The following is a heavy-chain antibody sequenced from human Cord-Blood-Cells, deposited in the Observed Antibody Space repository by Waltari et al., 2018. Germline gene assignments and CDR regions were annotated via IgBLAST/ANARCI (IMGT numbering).Heavy chain of an antibody. CDR1: GGSFSGYY. CDR3: ARGSGRGLGIIL. V-gene: IGHV4-34*01. Sequence: QVQLQQWGAGLLKPSETLSLTCAVYGGSFSGYYWSWIRQPPGKGLEWIGEINHSGSTNYNPSLKSRVTISVDTSKNQFSLKRSSVTAADTAVYYCARGSGRGLGIILWGQGTLVTVSS. D-gene: IGHD3-10*01. CDR2: INHSGST. J-gene: IGHJ4*02.